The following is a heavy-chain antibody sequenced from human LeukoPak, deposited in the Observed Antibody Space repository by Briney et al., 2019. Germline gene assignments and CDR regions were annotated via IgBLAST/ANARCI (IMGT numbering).Heavy chain of an antibody. CDR2: IYYSGST. CDR3: ARTRVPAYYDSSGYYSHFDY. D-gene: IGHD3-22*01. V-gene: IGHV4-39*07. CDR1: GGSISSSSYY. J-gene: IGHJ4*02. Sequence: SETLSLTCTVSGGSISSSSYYWGWIRQPPGKGLEWIGSIYYSGSTYYNPSLKSRVTISVDTSKNQFSLKLSSVTAADTAVYYCARTRVPAYYDSSGYYSHFDYWGQGTLVTVSS.